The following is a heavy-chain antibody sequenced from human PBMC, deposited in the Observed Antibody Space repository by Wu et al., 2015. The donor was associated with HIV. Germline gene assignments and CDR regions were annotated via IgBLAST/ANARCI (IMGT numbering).Heavy chain of an antibody. V-gene: IGHV1-69*12. CDR2: IIPIFGTA. CDR3: ATRASLVGATGPFDY. J-gene: IGHJ4*02. D-gene: IGHD1-26*01. CDR1: GDTFSNYA. Sequence: QVQLVQSGAEVKKPGSSVKVSCKASGDTFSNYAIIWVRQAPGQGLEWMGGIIPIFGTANYAQKFQGRVTITADESTSTAYMELSSLRSEDTAVYYCATRASLVGATGPFDYWGQGTLVTVSS.